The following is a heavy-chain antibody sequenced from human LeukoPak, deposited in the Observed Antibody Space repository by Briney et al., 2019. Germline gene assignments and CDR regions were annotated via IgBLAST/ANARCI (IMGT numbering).Heavy chain of an antibody. D-gene: IGHD2-2*03. CDR2: ISYDGSNK. CDR3: ASLGYCSSTSCPDNWFDP. Sequence: GRSLRLSCAASGFTFSNYAMHWVRQAPGKGLEWVAVISYDGSNKYYADSVKGRFTISRDNSKNTLYLQMNSLRAEDTAVYYCASLGYCSSTSCPDNWFDPWGQGTLVTVSS. V-gene: IGHV3-30-3*01. J-gene: IGHJ5*02. CDR1: GFTFSNYA.